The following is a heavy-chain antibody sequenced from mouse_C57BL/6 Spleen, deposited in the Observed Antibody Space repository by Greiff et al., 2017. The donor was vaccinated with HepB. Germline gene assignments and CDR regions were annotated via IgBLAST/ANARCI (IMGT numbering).Heavy chain of an antibody. Sequence: EVMLVESGGGLVKPGGSLKLSCAASGFTFSSYAMSWVRQTPEKRLEWVATISDGGSYTYYPDNVKGRFTISRDNAKNNLYLQMSHLKSEDTAMYYCARRCDYGYFDYWGQGTTLTVSS. J-gene: IGHJ2*01. D-gene: IGHD2-4*01. CDR2: ISDGGSYT. CDR3: ARRCDYGYFDY. CDR1: GFTFSSYA. V-gene: IGHV5-4*03.